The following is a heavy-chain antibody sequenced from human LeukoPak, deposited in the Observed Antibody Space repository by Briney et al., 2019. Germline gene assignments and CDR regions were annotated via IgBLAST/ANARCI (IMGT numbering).Heavy chain of an antibody. D-gene: IGHD2-2*01. CDR2: IYYSGST. J-gene: IGHJ5*02. Sequence: SETLSLTCTVSGGSISSSSYYWGWIRQPPGKGLEWIGSIYYSGSTYYNPSLKSRVTISVDTSKNQFSLKLSSVTAADTAVYYCARLLGYCRSTSCSPRNWFDPWGQGTLVTVSS. CDR1: GGSISSSSYY. V-gene: IGHV4-39*01. CDR3: ARLLGYCRSTSCSPRNWFDP.